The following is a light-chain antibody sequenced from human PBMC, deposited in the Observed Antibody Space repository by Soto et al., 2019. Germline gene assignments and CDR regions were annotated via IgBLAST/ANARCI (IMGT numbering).Light chain of an antibody. CDR3: QQYNTWPRT. J-gene: IGKJ1*01. V-gene: IGKV3-15*01. Sequence: EIEMTQSPATQSVSPGERATLYCRASQSVNSNLAWYQHRPGQAPRLLIYGASTRAPGIPARFSGSGFGTEFTLTISSLQSEDFALYYCQQYNTWPRTFGQGTKVEIK. CDR1: QSVNSN. CDR2: GAS.